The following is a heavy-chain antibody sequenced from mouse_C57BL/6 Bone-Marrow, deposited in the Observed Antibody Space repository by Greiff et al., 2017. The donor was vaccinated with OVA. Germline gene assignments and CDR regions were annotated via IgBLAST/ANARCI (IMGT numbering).Heavy chain of an antibody. CDR1: GFTFSDYY. Sequence: EVQVVESGGGLVQPGGSLKLSCAASGFTFSDYYMYWVRQTPEKRLEWVAYISNGGGSTYYPDTVKGRFTISRDNAKNTLYLQMSRLKSEDTAMYYCARHGDYDYFYFDYWGQGTTLTVAS. V-gene: IGHV5-12*01. CDR3: ARHGDYDYFYFDY. CDR2: ISNGGGST. J-gene: IGHJ2*01. D-gene: IGHD2-4*01.